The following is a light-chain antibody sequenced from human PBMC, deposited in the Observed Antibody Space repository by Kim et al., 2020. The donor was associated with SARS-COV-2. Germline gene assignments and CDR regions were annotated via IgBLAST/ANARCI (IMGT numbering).Light chain of an antibody. CDR1: RSGVGRSDY. V-gene: IGLV2-14*03. CDR2: AVT. Sequence: GQSIAMSCTGTRSGVGRSDYVSWYRQYPGKAPQVVIYAVTNRPSGVSTRFSGSKSGNTASLTISGLQAEDEADYYCASSGSGHTVIFGGGTKVTVL. J-gene: IGLJ2*01. CDR3: ASSGSGHTVI.